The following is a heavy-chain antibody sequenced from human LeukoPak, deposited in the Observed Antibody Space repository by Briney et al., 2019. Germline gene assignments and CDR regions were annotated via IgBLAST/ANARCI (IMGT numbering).Heavy chain of an antibody. CDR3: AKDSAFYYIDV. CDR2: INSDGSST. Sequence: GGSLRLSCAASGFTFSSYWMHWVRQAPGKGLVWVSRINSDGSSTSYADSVKGRFTISRDNPKNTLYLQMNSLKGDDTAVYYCAKDSAFYYIDVWGKGTTVIISS. V-gene: IGHV3-74*01. J-gene: IGHJ6*03. D-gene: IGHD3-10*01. CDR1: GFTFSSYW.